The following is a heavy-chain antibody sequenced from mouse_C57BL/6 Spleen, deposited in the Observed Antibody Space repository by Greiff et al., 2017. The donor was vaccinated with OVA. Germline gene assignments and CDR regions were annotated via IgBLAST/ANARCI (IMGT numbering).Heavy chain of an antibody. V-gene: IGHV1-61*01. Sequence: QVQLQQPGAELVRPGSSVKLSCKASGYTFTSYWMDWVKQRPGQGLEWIGNIYPSDSETHYNQKFKDKATLTVDKSSSTAYMQLCSLTSEDSAVYYCARGNYYGSSSAWFAYWGQGTLVTVSA. J-gene: IGHJ3*01. CDR3: ARGNYYGSSSAWFAY. CDR1: GYTFTSYW. CDR2: IYPSDSET. D-gene: IGHD1-1*01.